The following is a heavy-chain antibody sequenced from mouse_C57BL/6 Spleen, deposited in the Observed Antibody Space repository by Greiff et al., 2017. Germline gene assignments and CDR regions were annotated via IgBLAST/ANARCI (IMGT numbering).Heavy chain of an antibody. Sequence: EVQLQQSGPELVKPGASVKIPCKASGYTFTDYNMDWVKQSHGKSLEWIGDINPNNGGTIYNQKFKGKATLTVDKSSSTAYMELRSLTSEDTAVYYCARKLGRYWYFDVWGTGTTVTVSS. CDR3: ARKLGRYWYFDV. CDR2: INPNNGGT. CDR1: GYTFTDYN. D-gene: IGHD4-1*01. J-gene: IGHJ1*03. V-gene: IGHV1-18*01.